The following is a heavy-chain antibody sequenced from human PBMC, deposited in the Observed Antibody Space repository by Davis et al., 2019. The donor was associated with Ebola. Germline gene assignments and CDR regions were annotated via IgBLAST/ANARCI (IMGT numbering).Heavy chain of an antibody. D-gene: IGHD3-22*01. CDR2: INSDGSST. CDR3: ATSYYYDSSGYWLGF. Sequence: SCKGSGYSFTSYWMHWVRQAPGKGLVWVSRINSDGSSTSYADSVKGRFTISRDNAKNTLYLQMNSLRAEDTAVYYCATSYYYDSSGYWLGFWGQGTLVTVSS. V-gene: IGHV3-74*01. CDR1: GYSFTSYW. J-gene: IGHJ4*02.